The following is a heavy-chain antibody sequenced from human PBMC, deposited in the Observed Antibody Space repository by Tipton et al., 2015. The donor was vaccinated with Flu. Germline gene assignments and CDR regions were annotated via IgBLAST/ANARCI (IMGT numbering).Heavy chain of an antibody. J-gene: IGHJ6*02. CDR2: INHSGAT. V-gene: IGHV4-38-2*01. CDR3: VRGPGDGPVYFGDFQVDAMDV. D-gene: IGHD3-10*01. CDR1: ANSISSDFF. Sequence: LRLSCAVSANSISSDFFWGWIRQPPGKGLEWIGTINHSGATYYNPSLKSRVTTSMDTSKKQLSLKLRSLTAADTAVYYCVRGPGDGPVYFGDFQVDAMDVWGQGTTVSVSS.